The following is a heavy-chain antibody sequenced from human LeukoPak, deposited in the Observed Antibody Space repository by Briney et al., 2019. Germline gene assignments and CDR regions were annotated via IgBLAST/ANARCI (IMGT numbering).Heavy chain of an antibody. CDR3: ARERYGSGSYYSDY. D-gene: IGHD3-10*01. J-gene: IGHJ4*02. CDR2: IYYSGST. CDR1: GGSMSPYH. V-gene: IGHV4-59*01. Sequence: SETLSLTCTVSGGSMSPYHWGWIRQPPGKGLEWIGYIYYSGSTNYNPSLKSRVTISVDTSKNQFSLKLSSVTAADTAVYYCARERYGSGSYYSDYWGQGTLVTVSS.